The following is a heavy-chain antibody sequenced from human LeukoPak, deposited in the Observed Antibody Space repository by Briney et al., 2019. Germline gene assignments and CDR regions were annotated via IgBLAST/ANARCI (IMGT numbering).Heavy chain of an antibody. J-gene: IGHJ4*02. V-gene: IGHV1-46*01. CDR3: ARDGYSSSPKPKYYFDY. D-gene: IGHD6-6*01. CDR1: GYTFTSYY. CDR2: INPSGGST. Sequence: ASVKVSCKASGYTFTSYYMHWVRQAPGQGLEWMGMINPSGGSTSYAQKFQGRVTMTRDTSTSTVYMELSSLRSEDTAVYYCARDGYSSSPKPKYYFDYWGQGTLVTVSS.